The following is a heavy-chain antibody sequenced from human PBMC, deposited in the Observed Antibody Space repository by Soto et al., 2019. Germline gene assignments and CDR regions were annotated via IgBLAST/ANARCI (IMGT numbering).Heavy chain of an antibody. CDR2: MNPNSGNT. Sequence: QVQLVQSGAEVKKPGASVKVSCKASGYTFTSYDINWVRQATGQGVEWMGWMNPNSGNTGYAQKFRGRVTMTRNTSISTAYMELSSLRSEDTAVYDWASTSSSWYGNAFDIWGQGTMVTVSS. CDR1: GYTFTSYD. J-gene: IGHJ3*02. D-gene: IGHD6-13*01. CDR3: ASTSSSWYGNAFDI. V-gene: IGHV1-8*01.